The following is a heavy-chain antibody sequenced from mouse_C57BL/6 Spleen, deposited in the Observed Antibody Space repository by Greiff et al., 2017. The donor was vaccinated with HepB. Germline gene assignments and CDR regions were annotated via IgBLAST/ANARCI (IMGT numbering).Heavy chain of an antibody. D-gene: IGHD6-1*01. J-gene: IGHJ1*03. CDR2: IWSGGST. CDR1: GFSLTSYG. Sequence: VQLQQSGPGLVQPSQSLSITCTVSGFSLTSYGVHWVRQSPGKGLEWLGVIWSGGSTDYNAAFISRLSISKDNSKSQVFFKMNSLQADDTAIYYCARNKAARGYFDVWGTGTTVTVSS. CDR3: ARNKAARGYFDV. V-gene: IGHV2-2*01.